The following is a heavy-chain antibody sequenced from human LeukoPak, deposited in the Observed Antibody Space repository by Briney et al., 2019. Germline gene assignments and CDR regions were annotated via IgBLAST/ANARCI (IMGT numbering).Heavy chain of an antibody. D-gene: IGHD3-22*01. CDR2: MSPNSGNT. V-gene: IGHV1-8*01. J-gene: IGHJ4*02. CDR1: GYTFTNYD. CDR3: ARGDFFDSDGYRKEFDS. Sequence: ASVKVSCKASGYTFTNYDINWVRQATGEGLEWMGWMSPNSGNTGYAKKFQDRVTMTRDTSINTAYMELSSLRSEDTAVYYCARGDFFDSDGYRKEFDSWGQGTLVTVSS.